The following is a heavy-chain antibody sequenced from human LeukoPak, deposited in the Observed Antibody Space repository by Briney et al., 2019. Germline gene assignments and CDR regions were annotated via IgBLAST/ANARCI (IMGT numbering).Heavy chain of an antibody. J-gene: IGHJ4*02. D-gene: IGHD3-22*01. Sequence: GASVKVSCKASGGTFSSYAISWVRQAPGQGLEWMGGIIPIFGTANYAQKFQGRVTITADESTSTAHMELSSLRSEDTAVYYCARALTAGRSGYGGTAFDYWGQGTLVTVSS. CDR2: IIPIFGTA. CDR1: GGTFSSYA. CDR3: ARALTAGRSGYGGTAFDY. V-gene: IGHV1-69*13.